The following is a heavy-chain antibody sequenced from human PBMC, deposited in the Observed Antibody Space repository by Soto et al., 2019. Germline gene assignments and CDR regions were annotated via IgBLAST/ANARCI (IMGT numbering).Heavy chain of an antibody. CDR2: IYYSGST. J-gene: IGHJ4*02. CDR3: ARSEMATTGPYFDY. Sequence: SETLSLTCTVSGGSISSGGYYWSWIRQHPGKGLEWIGYIYYSGSTYYNPSLKSRVTISVDTSKNQFSLKLSSVTAADTAVYYCARSEMATTGPYFDYWGQGTLATVSS. CDR1: GGSISSGGYY. D-gene: IGHD5-12*01. V-gene: IGHV4-31*03.